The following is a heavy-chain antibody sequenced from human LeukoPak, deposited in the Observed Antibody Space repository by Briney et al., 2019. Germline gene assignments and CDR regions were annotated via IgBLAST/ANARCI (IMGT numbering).Heavy chain of an antibody. CDR1: GFTFSSYS. D-gene: IGHD3-10*01. V-gene: IGHV3-21*01. J-gene: IGHJ5*02. CDR3: ARDWAITMVRRVIKGNWFDP. CDR2: ISSSGSYI. Sequence: GGSLRLSCAASGFTFSSYSMNWVRQAPGKGLEWVSSISSSGSYIYYADSVKGRFTISRDNAKNSLYLQMNSLRAEDTAVYYCARDWAITMVRRVIKGNWFDPWGQGTLVTVSS.